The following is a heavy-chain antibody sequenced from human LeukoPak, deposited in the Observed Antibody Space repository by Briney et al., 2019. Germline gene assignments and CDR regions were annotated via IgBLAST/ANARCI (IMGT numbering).Heavy chain of an antibody. CDR3: ATRNSNYPAYYYYYGMDV. V-gene: IGHV1-24*01. Sequence: GASVKVSCKVSGYTLTELSMHWVRQAPGKGLEWMGGFDPEDGETIYAQKFQGRVTMTEDTSTDTAYMELSSLRSEDTAVYYCATRNSNYPAYYYYYGMDVWGQGTTVTVSS. D-gene: IGHD4-4*01. CDR2: FDPEDGET. CDR1: GYTLTELS. J-gene: IGHJ6*02.